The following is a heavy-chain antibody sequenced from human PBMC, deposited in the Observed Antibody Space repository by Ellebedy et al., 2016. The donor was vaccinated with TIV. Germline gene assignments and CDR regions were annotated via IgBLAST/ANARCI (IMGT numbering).Heavy chain of an antibody. V-gene: IGHV3-13*01. Sequence: PGGSLRLSCAASGFTLSSYDMHWVRQATGKGLEWVSTIGTAGDTYYPGSVKGRFTISRDNAKNSLYLQINSLRDEDTAVYYCAVRVTKLYWGQGTLVTVSS. D-gene: IGHD4-17*01. CDR1: GFTLSSYD. J-gene: IGHJ4*02. CDR3: AVRVTKLY. CDR2: IGTAGDT.